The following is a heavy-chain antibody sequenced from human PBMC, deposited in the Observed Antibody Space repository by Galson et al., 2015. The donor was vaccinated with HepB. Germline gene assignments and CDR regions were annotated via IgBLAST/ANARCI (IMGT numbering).Heavy chain of an antibody. CDR1: GFTFSSYD. CDR2: IGTAGDT. Sequence: SLRLSCAASGFTFSSYDMHWVRQATGKGLEWVSAIGTAGDTYYPGSVKGRFTISRENAKNSLYLQMNSLRAGDTAVYYCARGRRFLEWSETGAFDIWGQGTMVTVSS. D-gene: IGHD3-3*01. V-gene: IGHV3-13*01. J-gene: IGHJ3*02. CDR3: ARGRRFLEWSETGAFDI.